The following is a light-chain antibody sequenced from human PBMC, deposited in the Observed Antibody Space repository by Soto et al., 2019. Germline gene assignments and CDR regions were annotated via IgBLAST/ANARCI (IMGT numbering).Light chain of an antibody. CDR1: SGDVDAFDY. V-gene: IGLV2-14*01. CDR3: TSFTSSSNQV. Sequence: QSALSQPGSVSWSPGQSITISCTGTSGDVDAFDYVSWYQQHPGKAPKLMIFEVSDRPSGVSDRFSGSKSGSTASLTISGLQAEEEADYFCTSFTSSSNQVFGTGTKVTVL. CDR2: EVS. J-gene: IGLJ1*01.